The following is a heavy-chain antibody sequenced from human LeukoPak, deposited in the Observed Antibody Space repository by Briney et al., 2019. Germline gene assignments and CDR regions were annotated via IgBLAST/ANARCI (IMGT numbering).Heavy chain of an antibody. Sequence: GGSLRLSCAASGFTSSTFAMIWVRQAPGKGLVWVSRINSDGSSTSYADSVKGRFTISRDNAKNTLYLQMNSLRAEDTAVYYCARSPQQWLVPQMDYYYMDVWGKGTTVTVSS. CDR2: INSDGSST. D-gene: IGHD6-19*01. CDR3: ARSPQQWLVPQMDYYYMDV. J-gene: IGHJ6*03. V-gene: IGHV3-74*01. CDR1: GFTSSTFA.